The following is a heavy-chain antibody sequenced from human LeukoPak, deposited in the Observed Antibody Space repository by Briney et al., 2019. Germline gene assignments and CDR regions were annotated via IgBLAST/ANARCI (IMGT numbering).Heavy chain of an antibody. Sequence: GGSLRLSCAASGFTFSSCWMHWVRQAPGKGLVWVSRINIDGSSTTYADSVKGRFTISRNNAKNTLYLQMNSLRAEDTAVYYCARDPVLDDYGGNSPYWGQGTLVTVSS. CDR1: GFTFSSCW. D-gene: IGHD4-23*01. V-gene: IGHV3-74*01. CDR2: INIDGSST. CDR3: ARDPVLDDYGGNSPY. J-gene: IGHJ4*02.